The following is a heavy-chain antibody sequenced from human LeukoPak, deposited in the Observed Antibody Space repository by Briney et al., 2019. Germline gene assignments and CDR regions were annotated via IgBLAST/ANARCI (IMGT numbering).Heavy chain of an antibody. CDR1: GYTFTNYA. CDR3: ARAFQSLGGLSLPDY. CDR2: INTNTGNP. Sequence: ASVKVSCKASGYTFTNYAMNWVRQAPGQGLEWMGWINTNTGNPTYAQGFTGRFVFSLDASVSTAYLQIRRLKAEDTAVYYCARAFQSLGGLSLPDYWGQGTLVTVSS. D-gene: IGHD3-16*02. V-gene: IGHV7-4-1*01. J-gene: IGHJ4*02.